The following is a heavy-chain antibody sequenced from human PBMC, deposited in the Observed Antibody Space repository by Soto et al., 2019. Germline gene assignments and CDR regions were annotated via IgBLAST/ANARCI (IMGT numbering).Heavy chain of an antibody. Sequence: ASVKVSCKASGYTFTSYAMHWVRQAPGQRLEWMGWINAGNGNTKYSQKFQGRVTITRDTSASTAYMELSSLRSEDTAVYYCARGDNFVVVPAARHYLMYVWGKGTTVPVSS. V-gene: IGHV1-3*01. CDR3: ARGDNFVVVPAARHYLMYV. J-gene: IGHJ6*03. CDR2: INAGNGNT. D-gene: IGHD2-2*01. CDR1: GYTFTSYA.